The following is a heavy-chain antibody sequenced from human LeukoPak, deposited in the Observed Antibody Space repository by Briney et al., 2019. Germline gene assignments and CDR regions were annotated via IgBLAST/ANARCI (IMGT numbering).Heavy chain of an antibody. D-gene: IGHD3-3*01. Sequence: ASVKVSCKASGYTFTSYDINWVRQATGQGLEWMGWMNPNSGNTGYAQKFQGRVTITRNTSISTAYMELSRLRSDDTAVYYCAREGDFRSGSDAFDIWGQGTMVTVSS. CDR1: GYTFTSYD. CDR3: AREGDFRSGSDAFDI. CDR2: MNPNSGNT. V-gene: IGHV1-8*03. J-gene: IGHJ3*02.